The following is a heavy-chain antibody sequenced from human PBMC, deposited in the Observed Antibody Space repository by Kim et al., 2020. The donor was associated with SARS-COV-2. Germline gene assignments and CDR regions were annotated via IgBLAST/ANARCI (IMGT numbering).Heavy chain of an antibody. V-gene: IGHV3-23*01. J-gene: IGHJ4*02. CDR3: AKDFPRSMAAIDY. Sequence: SGKGRFTISRDHSKNTLYLQMNSLRAEDTAVYYCAKDFPRSMAAIDYWGQGTLVTVSS. D-gene: IGHD3-10*01.